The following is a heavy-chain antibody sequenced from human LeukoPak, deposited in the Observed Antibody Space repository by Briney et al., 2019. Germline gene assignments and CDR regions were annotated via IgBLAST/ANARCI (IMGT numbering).Heavy chain of an antibody. CDR3: ARDLYYYDSSGYYRGLDY. D-gene: IGHD3-22*01. CDR2: IKHDGSEE. Sequence: QAGGSPRLSCAASGFTFNTYRMSWVRQAPGKGLEWVANIKHDGSEENYVDSVKGRFTISRDNAKGSLSLQMNSLRGEDTAVYYCARDLYYYDSSGYYRGLDYWGQGTLVTVSS. V-gene: IGHV3-7*01. CDR1: GFTFNTYR. J-gene: IGHJ4*02.